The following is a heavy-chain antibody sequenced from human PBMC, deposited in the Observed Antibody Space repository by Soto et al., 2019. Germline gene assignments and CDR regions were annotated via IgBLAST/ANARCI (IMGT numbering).Heavy chain of an antibody. J-gene: IGHJ3*02. CDR2: VSENGGSRGGT. V-gene: IGHV3-23*01. CDR3: ASAKAVVIAALGI. CDR1: GFTFSSSA. Sequence: ESGGGLVQPGGSLRLSCTASGFTFSSSAMSWVRQAPGQGLEWVASVSENGGSRGGTYYADSVKGRFTISRDNSKNTLYLQMDSLRGADTAVYYCASAKAVVIAALGIWGQGTMVTVSS. D-gene: IGHD2-21*01.